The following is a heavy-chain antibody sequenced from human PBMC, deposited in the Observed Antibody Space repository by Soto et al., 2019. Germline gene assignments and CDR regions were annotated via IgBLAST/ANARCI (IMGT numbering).Heavy chain of an antibody. CDR1: GFTFSSYG. CDR2: IWYDGSNK. V-gene: IGHV3-33*01. CDR3: ARERTVVAATTDYYYYGMDV. J-gene: IGHJ6*02. Sequence: GGSLRLSCAASGFTFSSYGMHWVRQAPGKGLEWVAVIWYDGSNKYYADSVKGRFTISRDNSKNTLYLQMNSLRAEDTAVYNCARERTVVAATTDYYYYGMDVWGQGTTVTVS. D-gene: IGHD2-15*01.